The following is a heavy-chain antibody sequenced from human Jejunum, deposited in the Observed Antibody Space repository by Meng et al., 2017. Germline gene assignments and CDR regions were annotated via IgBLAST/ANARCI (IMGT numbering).Heavy chain of an antibody. V-gene: IGHV3-48*03. CDR1: GFTFSYYE. CDR2: ISSGGSIV. D-gene: IGHD2-15*01. J-gene: IGHJ4*02. CDR3: ARVGACSGNTCYSSSDFDY. Sequence: GESLKISCAASGFTFSYYEMSWVRQAPGKGLDWISYISSGGSIVYYTDSVRGRFTVSRDNDKNSLYLQMNSLRVEDTVVYYCARVGACSGNTCYSSSDFDYWGQGTLVTVSS.